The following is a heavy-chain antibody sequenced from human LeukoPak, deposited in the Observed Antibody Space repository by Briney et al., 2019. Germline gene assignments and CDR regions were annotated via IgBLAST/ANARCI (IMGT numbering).Heavy chain of an antibody. V-gene: IGHV1-18*01. CDR1: GYIFTSYG. CDR2: ISAYNGNT. Sequence: ASVKVSCKASGYIFTSYGISWVRQAPGQGLEWMGRISAYNGNTNHAQNFQGRVTVTTETSTSTAYMELRSLRSDDTAVYYCARDRGTYYDFWSGYHYWGQGTLVTVSS. CDR3: ARDRGTYYDFWSGYHY. J-gene: IGHJ4*02. D-gene: IGHD3-3*01.